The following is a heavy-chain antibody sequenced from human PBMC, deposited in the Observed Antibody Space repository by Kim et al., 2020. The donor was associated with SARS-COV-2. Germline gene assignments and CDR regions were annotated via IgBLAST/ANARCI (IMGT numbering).Heavy chain of an antibody. CDR3: AGCIGWLIQH. J-gene: IGHJ1*01. D-gene: IGHD6-19*01. Sequence: GGSLRLSCAASGFTPSIHWMNWVRKTPGKGLEWVANINHDGTDTRYVESVKGRFTISRNSATTAMYLQMNSLSAEDTAVYYCAGCIGWLIQHWGQGTLVTVSS. V-gene: IGHV3-7*05. CDR2: INHDGTDT. CDR1: GFTPSIHW.